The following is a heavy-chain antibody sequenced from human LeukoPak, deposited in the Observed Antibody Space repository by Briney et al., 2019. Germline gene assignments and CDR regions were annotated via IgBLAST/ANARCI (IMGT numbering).Heavy chain of an antibody. CDR2: ISSSSSYI. D-gene: IGHD3-22*01. V-gene: IGHV3-21*01. CDR1: GFTFSSYS. Sequence: GGSLRLSCAASGFTFSSYSMNWVRQAPGKGLEWVSSISSSSSYIYYADSVKGRFTISRDNAKNSLYLQMNSLRAEDTAVYYCARDSYDSPAFDIWGQGTMVTVSS. J-gene: IGHJ3*02. CDR3: ARDSYDSPAFDI.